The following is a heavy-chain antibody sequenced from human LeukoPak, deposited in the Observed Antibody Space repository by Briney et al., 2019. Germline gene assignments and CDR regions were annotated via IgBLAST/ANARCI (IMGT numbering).Heavy chain of an antibody. Sequence: GESLKISCQGSGYRFTSYWIGWVRPLPGKGLEWMGIIYPGDSDTRYSPSFQGQVTISADKSISTAYLQWSSLKASDTAMYYCARRLLGYSYGYDGISWFDPWGQGTLVTVSS. J-gene: IGHJ5*02. V-gene: IGHV5-51*01. CDR1: GYRFTSYW. D-gene: IGHD5-18*01. CDR2: IYPGDSDT. CDR3: ARRLLGYSYGYDGISWFDP.